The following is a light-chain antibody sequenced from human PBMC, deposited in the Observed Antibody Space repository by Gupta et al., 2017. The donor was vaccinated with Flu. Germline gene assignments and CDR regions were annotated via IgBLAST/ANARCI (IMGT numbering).Light chain of an antibody. CDR3: TSYRSGNNYVV. CDR2: EVS. CDR1: TSDIGVYHY. J-gene: IGLJ2*01. Sequence: ITISCTGTTSDIGVYHYVSWYQHYPGNAPKLIIYEVSHRPSGVSTRFSGSKSGNTASLSISGLQADDEADYYCTSYRSGNNYVVFGGGTKLTVL. V-gene: IGLV2-14*01.